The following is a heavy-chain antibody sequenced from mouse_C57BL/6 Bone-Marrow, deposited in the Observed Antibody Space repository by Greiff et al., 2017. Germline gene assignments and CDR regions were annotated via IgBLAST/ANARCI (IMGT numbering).Heavy chain of an antibody. CDR1: GYTFTDYE. CDR3: TGTTVVADY. V-gene: IGHV1-15*01. D-gene: IGHD1-1*01. Sequence: VQLQPSGAELVRPGASVTLSCKASGYTFTDYEMHWVKQTPVHGLEWIGAIDPEPGVTAYNQKFKGTARLTADKSSSTDYRELRSLTSEDSAVYYCTGTTVVADYWGQGTTLTVSS. J-gene: IGHJ2*01. CDR2: IDPEPGVT.